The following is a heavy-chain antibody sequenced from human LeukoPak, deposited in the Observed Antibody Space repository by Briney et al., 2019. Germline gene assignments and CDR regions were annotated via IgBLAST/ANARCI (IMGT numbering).Heavy chain of an antibody. J-gene: IGHJ4*02. V-gene: IGHV3-23*01. D-gene: IGHD3-10*01. Sequence: GGSLRLSCAASGSTVSSNYMSWVRQAPGKGLEWVSTISGSGGSTYYADSVKGRFTISRDNSKNTLYLQMNSLRAEDTAVYYCAKKRGSGSLYFDYWGQGTLVTVSS. CDR1: GSTVSSNY. CDR3: AKKRGSGSLYFDY. CDR2: ISGSGGST.